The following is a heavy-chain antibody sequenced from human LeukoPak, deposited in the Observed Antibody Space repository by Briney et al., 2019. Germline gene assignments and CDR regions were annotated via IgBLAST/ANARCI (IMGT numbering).Heavy chain of an antibody. D-gene: IGHD6-13*01. CDR3: ARSGIADPSFDY. J-gene: IGHJ4*02. V-gene: IGHV3-53*01. CDR2: IYSGGST. Sequence: GGSLRLSCAASGFTFSSYAMSWVRQAPGKGLEWVSVIYSGGSTYYADSVKGRFTISRDNSKNTLYLQMNSLRAEDTAVYYCARSGIADPSFDYWGQGTLVTVSS. CDR1: GFTFSSYA.